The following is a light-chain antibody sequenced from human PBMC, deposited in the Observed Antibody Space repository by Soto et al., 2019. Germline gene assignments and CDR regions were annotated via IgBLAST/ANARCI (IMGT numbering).Light chain of an antibody. V-gene: IGKV1-6*01. Sequence: SQSIQSPSFRAASVQGREPIPCRASQGIRSALGWYQQKPGKVPKLLIYAASTLQSGVPSRFSGSGSGRDFTLTISSLQPEDFATYYCLLDYAYFWAFGQGTKVDI. J-gene: IGKJ1*01. CDR2: AAS. CDR3: LLDYAYFWA. CDR1: QGIRSA.